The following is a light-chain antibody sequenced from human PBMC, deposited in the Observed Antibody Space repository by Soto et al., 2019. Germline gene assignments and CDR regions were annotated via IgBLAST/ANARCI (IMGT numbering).Light chain of an antibody. CDR1: QSVTNN. CDR3: QQRHMWPIT. V-gene: IGKV3-11*01. CDR2: GAS. Sequence: EILLTQSPGTLSFSPGGRATLSCRVSQSVTNNLAWYQQKAGQAPRLLIYGASTRATGIPARFSGSGSGTDFTLTISSLEPEDSAVYYCQQRHMWPITFGQGTRLEIK. J-gene: IGKJ5*01.